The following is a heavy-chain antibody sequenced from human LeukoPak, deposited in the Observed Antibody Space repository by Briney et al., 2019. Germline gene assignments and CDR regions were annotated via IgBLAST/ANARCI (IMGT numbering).Heavy chain of an antibody. D-gene: IGHD3-22*01. Sequence: SETLSLTCTVSGGSISSYYWSWIRQPPGKGLEWIGYIYYSGSTNYNPSLKSRVTISVDTSKNQFSLKLSSVTAADTAVYYCAMSITMIIVIIKRPPTIDYWGRGTLVTVSS. V-gene: IGHV4-59*12. J-gene: IGHJ4*02. CDR2: IYYSGST. CDR1: GGSISSYY. CDR3: AMSITMIIVIIKRPPTIDY.